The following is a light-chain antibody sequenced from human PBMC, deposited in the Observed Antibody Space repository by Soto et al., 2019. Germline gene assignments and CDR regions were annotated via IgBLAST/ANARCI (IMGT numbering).Light chain of an antibody. CDR1: QSISSW. CDR2: DAS. Sequence: DIQMTQSPSTLSASVGDRVTITCRASQSISSWLAWYQQKPGKAPKLLIYDASSLESGVPSRFSGSGSGTEFTLTINSLQPDDFATYYCQQFNSYSPWTFGQGTKVEIK. V-gene: IGKV1-5*01. J-gene: IGKJ1*01. CDR3: QQFNSYSPWT.